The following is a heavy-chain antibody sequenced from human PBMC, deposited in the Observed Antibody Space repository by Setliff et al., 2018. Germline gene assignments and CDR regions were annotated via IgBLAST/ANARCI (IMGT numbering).Heavy chain of an antibody. V-gene: IGHV1-18*01. Sequence: ASVKVSCKASGYTFTTNAISWVRQAPGQGLEWMGWISASNGDTNYAENLQGRVTMTTDISTSTAYMELRSLRSDDTAVYYCALEEYTSRWTKRFDPWGQGTLVTVSS. J-gene: IGHJ5*02. CDR3: ALEEYTSRWTKRFDP. D-gene: IGHD6-13*01. CDR2: ISASNGDT. CDR1: GYTFTTNA.